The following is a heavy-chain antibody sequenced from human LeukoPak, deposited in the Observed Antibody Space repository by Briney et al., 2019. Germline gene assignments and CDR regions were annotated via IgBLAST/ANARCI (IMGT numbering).Heavy chain of an antibody. CDR2: ISWNSGSI. CDR3: AKDWQSLARATLVGPFDY. J-gene: IGHJ4*02. CDR1: GFTFADYA. D-gene: IGHD1-26*01. Sequence: GGSLRLSCAASGFTFADYAMHWVRQAPGKGLEWVSGISWNSGSIGYADSVKGRFTISRDNAKNSLYLQMNSLRAEDTALYYCAKDWQSLARATLVGPFDYWGQGTLVTVSS. V-gene: IGHV3-9*01.